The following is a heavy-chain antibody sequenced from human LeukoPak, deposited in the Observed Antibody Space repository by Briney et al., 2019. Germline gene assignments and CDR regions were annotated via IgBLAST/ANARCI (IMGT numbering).Heavy chain of an antibody. Sequence: ASVKVSCKASGYTFTGYYIHWVRQAPGQGLEWMGWINPNSGGTNYAQKFQGRVTMTRDTSISTAYMELSRLRSDDTAVYYCAREGEGVYYYDSSGYNHPDYWGQGTLVTVSS. D-gene: IGHD3-22*01. CDR2: INPNSGGT. J-gene: IGHJ4*02. V-gene: IGHV1-2*02. CDR3: AREGEGVYYYDSSGYNHPDY. CDR1: GYTFTGYY.